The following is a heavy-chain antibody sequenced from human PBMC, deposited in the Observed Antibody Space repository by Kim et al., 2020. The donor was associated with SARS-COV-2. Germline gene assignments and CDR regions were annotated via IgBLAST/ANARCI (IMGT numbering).Heavy chain of an antibody. Sequence: SETLSLTCTVSGGSISSSSYYWGWIRQPPGKGLEWIGSIYYSGSTYYNPSLKSRVTISVDTSKNQFSLKLSSVTAADTAVYYCARHKGIRHMIVVVEGWFDPWGQGTLAT. CDR3: ARHKGIRHMIVVVEGWFDP. CDR1: GGSISSSSYY. V-gene: IGHV4-39*01. CDR2: IYYSGST. D-gene: IGHD3-22*01. J-gene: IGHJ5*02.